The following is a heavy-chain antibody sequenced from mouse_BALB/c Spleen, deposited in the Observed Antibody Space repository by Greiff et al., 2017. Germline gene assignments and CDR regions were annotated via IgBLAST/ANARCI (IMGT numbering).Heavy chain of an antibody. J-gene: IGHJ4*01. CDR2: INPYNGAT. D-gene: IGHD1-2*01. CDR3: ARRTTATDYAMDY. V-gene: IGHV1-31*01. CDR1: GYSFTGYY. Sequence: EVHLVESGPELVKPGASVKISCKASGYSFTGYYMHWVKQSHVKSLEWIGRINPYNGATSYNQNFKDKASLTVDKSSSTAYMELHSLTSEDSAVYYCARRTTATDYAMDYWGQGTSVTVSS.